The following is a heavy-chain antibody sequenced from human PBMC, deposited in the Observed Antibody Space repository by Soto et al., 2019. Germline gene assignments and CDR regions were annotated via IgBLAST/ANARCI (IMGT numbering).Heavy chain of an antibody. CDR2: INAGNGNT. D-gene: IGHD5-18*01. Sequence: ASVKVSCKASGYTFTSYGISWVRQAPGQGLEWMGWINAGNGNTKYSQKIQGRDTITRDTSASTAYMELSSLRSEDTAVYYCARDPGYSYGYNWGQGTLVTVSS. V-gene: IGHV1-18*01. J-gene: IGHJ4*02. CDR3: ARDPGYSYGYN. CDR1: GYTFTSYG.